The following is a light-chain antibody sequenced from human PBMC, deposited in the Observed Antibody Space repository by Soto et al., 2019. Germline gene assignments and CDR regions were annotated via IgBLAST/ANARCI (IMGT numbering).Light chain of an antibody. Sequence: GDRVTITCRASQSISTWLAWYQQKPGKAPKLLMFDASSVESGVPSRFSGSGSGTEFTLSISSLQPDDFATYYCQQLNSYPLTFGGGTRVEIK. CDR1: QSISTW. V-gene: IGKV1-5*01. CDR2: DAS. CDR3: QQLNSYPLT. J-gene: IGKJ4*01.